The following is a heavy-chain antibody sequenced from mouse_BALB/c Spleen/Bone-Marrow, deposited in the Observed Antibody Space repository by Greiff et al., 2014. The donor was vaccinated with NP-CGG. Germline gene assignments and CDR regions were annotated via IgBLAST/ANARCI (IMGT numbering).Heavy chain of an antibody. CDR3: ARRKNVWFAY. Sequence: VQLVESGPELVKPGASVKMSCKASGYTFTDYIISWVKQRVGKGLEWIGEIYPGTGSTYYNEKFKGKATLTADKSSNIAYMQLSSLTSEDSAGYFCARRKNVWFAYWGQGTLVTVSA. CDR2: IYPGTGST. CDR1: GYTFTDYI. V-gene: IGHV1-77*01. J-gene: IGHJ3*01.